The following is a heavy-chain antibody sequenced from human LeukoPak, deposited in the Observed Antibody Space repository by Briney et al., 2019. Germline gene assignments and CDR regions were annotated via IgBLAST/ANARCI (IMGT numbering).Heavy chain of an antibody. D-gene: IGHD2-15*01. CDR2: INREGSST. J-gene: IGHJ4*02. Sequence: PGGSLRLSCAVSGLTFSSYWMHWVRQAPGKGLVWVSRINREGSSTSYADSVKGRFTISRDNAKNTLYLQMNSLRAEDTAVYYCASSDQSCSGDTCYPIDHWGQGTLVTVSS. CDR3: ASSDQSCSGDTCYPIDH. V-gene: IGHV3-74*01. CDR1: GLTFSSYW.